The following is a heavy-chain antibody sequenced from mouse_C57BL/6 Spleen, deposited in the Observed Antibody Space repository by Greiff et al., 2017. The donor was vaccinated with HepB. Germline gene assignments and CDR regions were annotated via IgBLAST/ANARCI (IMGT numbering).Heavy chain of an antibody. D-gene: IGHD1-1*01. J-gene: IGHJ2*01. CDR3: AREPLFVTTVVADFDY. CDR2: IYPGDGDT. CDR1: GYAFSSSW. V-gene: IGHV1-82*01. Sequence: QVQLQQSGPELVKPGASVKISCKASGYAFSSSWMNWVKQRPGKGLEWIGRIYPGDGDTNYNGKFKGKATLTADKSYSTAYMQLSSLTSEDSAVYFCAREPLFVTTVVADFDYWGQGTTLTVSS.